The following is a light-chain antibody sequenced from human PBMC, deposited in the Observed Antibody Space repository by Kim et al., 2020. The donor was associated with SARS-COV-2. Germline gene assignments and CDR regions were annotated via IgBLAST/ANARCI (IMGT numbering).Light chain of an antibody. CDR3: QVWDSSTVV. CDR1: SIGSIH. V-gene: IGLV3-9*01. CDR2: RYS. Sequence: SVALGQTARITCGVNSIGSIHVLWYQQKPGQAPVLVIYRYSNRPSGIPERFSGSNSGNTATLTISRAQAGDEADYYCQVWDSSTVVFGGGTQLTVL. J-gene: IGLJ2*01.